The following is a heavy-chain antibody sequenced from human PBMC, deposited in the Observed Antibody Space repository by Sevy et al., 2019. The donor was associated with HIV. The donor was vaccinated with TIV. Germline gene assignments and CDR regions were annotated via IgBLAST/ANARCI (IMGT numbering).Heavy chain of an antibody. D-gene: IGHD2-2*01. J-gene: IGHJ5*02. Sequence: ETLSLTCAVYGGSFSGYYWNWIRQSPGKGLEWIGEINHSGSTHYNPSLKSRVTISVDRSKNQFSLRLNPVTAADTAVYYCARAPPVVVVPGAPSWFDPWGQGTLVTVSS. CDR2: INHSGST. CDR3: ARAPPVVVVPGAPSWFDP. CDR1: GGSFSGYY. V-gene: IGHV4-34*01.